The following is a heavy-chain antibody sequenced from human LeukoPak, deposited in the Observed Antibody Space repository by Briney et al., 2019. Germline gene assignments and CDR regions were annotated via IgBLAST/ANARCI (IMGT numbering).Heavy chain of an antibody. D-gene: IGHD3-16*02. CDR3: ARDLGLRLGELSYKEDY. Sequence: GGSLRLSCAASGFTFSSYAMHWVRQAPGKGLEWVAVISYDGSNKYYADSVKGRFTISRDNSKNTLYLQMNSLRAGDTAVYYCARDLGLRLGELSYKEDYWGQGTLVTVSS. CDR2: ISYDGSNK. J-gene: IGHJ4*02. V-gene: IGHV3-30-3*01. CDR1: GFTFSSYA.